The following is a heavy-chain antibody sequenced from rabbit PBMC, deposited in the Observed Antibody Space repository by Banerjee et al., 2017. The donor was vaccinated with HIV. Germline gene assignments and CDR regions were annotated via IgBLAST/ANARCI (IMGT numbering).Heavy chain of an antibody. CDR3: ATYINSGYYFNL. J-gene: IGHJ4*01. CDR2: IYPHGGSA. D-gene: IGHD1-1*01. CDR1: GNDFSAYA. V-gene: IGHV1S47*01. Sequence: QQQLVESGGGLVKPEGSLTLTCKASGNDFSAYAISWVRQAPGKGLEWIAYIYPHGGSADYASWVNGRFTLSLDNAQNTAFLQMTSLTDADTATYFCATYINSGYYFNLWGQGTLVTVS.